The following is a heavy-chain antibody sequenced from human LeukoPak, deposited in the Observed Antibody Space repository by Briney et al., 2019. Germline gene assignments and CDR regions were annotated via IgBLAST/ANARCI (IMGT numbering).Heavy chain of an antibody. CDR2: IYGGGST. CDR3: VRDPFPGFPDYFDS. CDR1: GFTVSSNF. J-gene: IGHJ4*02. D-gene: IGHD1-14*01. Sequence: GGSLRLSCAASGFTVSSNFMAWVRQAPGKGLEWVSVIYGGGSTFYADSVRGRFTVSRDNSNNTIYLQMTNLRVEDTAVYHCVRDPFPGFPDYFDSWGQGTLVTVSS. V-gene: IGHV3-66*02.